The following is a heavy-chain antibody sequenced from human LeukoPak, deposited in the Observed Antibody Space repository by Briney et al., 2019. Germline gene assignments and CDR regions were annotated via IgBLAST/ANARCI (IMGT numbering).Heavy chain of an antibody. V-gene: IGHV3-64D*09. J-gene: IGHJ4*02. Sequence: PGGSLRLSCAASGFTFSSYAMSWVRQAPGKGLEYVSAITSDGGGTYYADSVKGRFTISRDNSKNTLYLQMTSLRIEDTAVYYCVKASETYYYEYWGQGTLVTVSS. CDR1: GFTFSSYA. D-gene: IGHD3-3*01. CDR2: ITSDGGGT. CDR3: VKASETYYYEY.